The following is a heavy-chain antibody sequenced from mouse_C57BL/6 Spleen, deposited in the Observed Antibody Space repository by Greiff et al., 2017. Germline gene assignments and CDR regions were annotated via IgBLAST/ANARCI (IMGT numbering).Heavy chain of an antibody. CDR1: GYTFTDYY. Sequence: EVQLQQSGPELVKPGASVKISCKASGYTFTDYYMNWVKQSHGKSLEWIGDINPNNGGTSYNQKFKGKATLTVDKSSSTAYMELRSLTSEDSAVYYCARSGSTMVRRWFAYWGQGTLVTVSA. V-gene: IGHV1-26*01. CDR3: ARSGSTMVRRWFAY. CDR2: INPNNGGT. D-gene: IGHD2-1*01. J-gene: IGHJ3*01.